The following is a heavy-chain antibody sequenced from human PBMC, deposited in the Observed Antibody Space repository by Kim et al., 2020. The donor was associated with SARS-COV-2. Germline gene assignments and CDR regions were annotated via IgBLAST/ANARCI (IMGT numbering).Heavy chain of an antibody. J-gene: IGHJ4*01. V-gene: IGHV3-73*01. Sequence: GGSLRLSCEASGLSFSDSAVHWVRRASGKGPEWVGQSGDRHASFATTFAASVEGRFTISRDDSTNTAYLQMRSLKIEDTDLNFCLFLSGSERVIREYWG. CDR1: GLSFSDSA. CDR2: SGDRHASFAT. CDR3: LFLSGSERVIREY. D-gene: IGHD3-16*02.